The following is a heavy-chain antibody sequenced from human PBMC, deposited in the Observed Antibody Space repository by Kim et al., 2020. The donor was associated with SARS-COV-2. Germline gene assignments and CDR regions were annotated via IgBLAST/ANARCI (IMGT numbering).Heavy chain of an antibody. CDR2: ST. J-gene: IGHJ4*02. CDR3: ARSGLLPFDY. D-gene: IGHD2-21*02. Sequence: STYYNPSLKSRVTISVDTSKNQFSLKLSSVTAADTAVYYCARSGLLPFDYWGQGTLVTVSS. V-gene: IGHV4-39*07.